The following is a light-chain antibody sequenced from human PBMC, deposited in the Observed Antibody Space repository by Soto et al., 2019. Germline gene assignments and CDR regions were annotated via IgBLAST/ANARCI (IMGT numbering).Light chain of an antibody. V-gene: IGKV3-11*01. CDR3: QQRSKWPRT. Sequence: EIVLTQSPATLSLSPGERATLSCRASQSVSSYLAWYQQKPGQAPRLLMYDTSNSATGIPARFSGSGSGTDFTLTISSLESEDLAVYYCQQRSKWPRTFGQGTKLEIK. J-gene: IGKJ2*01. CDR1: QSVSSY. CDR2: DTS.